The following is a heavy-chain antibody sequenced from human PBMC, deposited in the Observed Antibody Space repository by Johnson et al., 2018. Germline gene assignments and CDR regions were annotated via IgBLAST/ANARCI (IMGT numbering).Heavy chain of an antibody. Sequence: VQLGETGGGVVQPGRSLRLSCAASGFTFSSYAMHWVRQAPGKGLEWVAVISYDGSNIYYADSVKGRFTISRDNSKNTLYLQMNSLRAEDTAVYYCARGAPSAFDIWGQGTMVTVSS. V-gene: IGHV3-30-3*01. CDR2: ISYDGSNI. CDR1: GFTFSSYA. J-gene: IGHJ3*02. CDR3: ARGAPSAFDI.